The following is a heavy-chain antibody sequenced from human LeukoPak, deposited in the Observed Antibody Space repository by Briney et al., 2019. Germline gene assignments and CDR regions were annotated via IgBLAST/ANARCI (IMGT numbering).Heavy chain of an antibody. J-gene: IGHJ5*02. CDR1: GYTFTSYY. Sequence: EASVKVSCKASGYTFTSYYMHWVRQAPGQGLEWMGIINPSGGSTSYAQKFQGRVTMTRNTSISTAYMELSSLRSEDTAVYYCARADGGPYYDFWSGYYIWFDPWGQGTLVTVSS. CDR2: INPSGGST. V-gene: IGHV1-46*01. CDR3: ARADGGPYYDFWSGYYIWFDP. D-gene: IGHD3-3*01.